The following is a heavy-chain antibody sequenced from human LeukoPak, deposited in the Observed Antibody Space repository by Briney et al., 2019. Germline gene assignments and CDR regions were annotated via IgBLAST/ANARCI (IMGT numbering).Heavy chain of an antibody. CDR1: GGSISSSNYY. D-gene: IGHD5-24*01. J-gene: IGHJ4*02. CDR3: ARGRRDGYNLEYFDK. Sequence: SETLSLTCTVSGGSISSSNYYWGWIRQPPGKGLEWIGGINYSGSTNYNPSLKSRVTISVDTSKNQFSLKLNSVTAADTAVYYCARGRRDGYNLEYFDKWGQGTLVTVSS. V-gene: IGHV4-39*01. CDR2: INYSGST.